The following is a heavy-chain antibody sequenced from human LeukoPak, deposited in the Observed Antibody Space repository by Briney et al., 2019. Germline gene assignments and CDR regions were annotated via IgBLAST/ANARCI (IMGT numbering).Heavy chain of an antibody. CDR1: GFTFSNYW. CDR2: IKQDGSEK. Sequence: PGGSLRLSCAPSGFTFSNYWMSWVRQAPGKGLEWVANIKQDGSEKYYVDSVKGRFTISRDNAKNSLYLQMNSLSAEDTAVYYCARVTRTYMDVWGKGTTVTVSS. CDR3: ARVTRTYMDV. V-gene: IGHV3-7*01. J-gene: IGHJ6*03.